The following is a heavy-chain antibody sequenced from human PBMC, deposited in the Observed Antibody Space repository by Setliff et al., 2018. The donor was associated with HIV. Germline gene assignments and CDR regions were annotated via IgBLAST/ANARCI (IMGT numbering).Heavy chain of an antibody. CDR2: INPSDGTT. CDR3: ARGSGSYYDGAFDI. V-gene: IGHV1-46*01. CDR1: GYTFTSCF. J-gene: IGHJ3*02. D-gene: IGHD1-26*01. Sequence: ASVKVSCKASGYTFTSCFMHWVRQAPGQGLEYMGIINPSDGTTDYTQKFQDRVTMTSDTSTSTVYMELRSLRSEDTAIYYCARGSGSYYDGAFDIWGQGKMVTV.